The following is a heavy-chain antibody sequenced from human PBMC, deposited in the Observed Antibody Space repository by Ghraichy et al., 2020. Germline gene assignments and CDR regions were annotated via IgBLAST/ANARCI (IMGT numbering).Heavy chain of an antibody. CDR3: AKGKRIAAAGLPNFDY. V-gene: IGHV3-23*01. CDR2: ISGSGGGT. CDR1: GFTFSSYA. D-gene: IGHD6-13*01. J-gene: IGHJ4*02. Sequence: LSLTCAASGFTFSSYAMSWVRQAPGKGLEWVSTISGSGGGTYYADSVKGRFSISRDNSKNTLYLQMNSLRAEDTAMFYCAKGKRIAAAGLPNFDYWGQGTLVTVSS.